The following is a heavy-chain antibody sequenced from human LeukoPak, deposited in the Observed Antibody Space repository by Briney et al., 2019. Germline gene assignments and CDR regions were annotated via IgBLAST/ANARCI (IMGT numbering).Heavy chain of an antibody. J-gene: IGHJ4*02. CDR2: IDHSGTT. Sequence: SETLSLTCAVYGGSFSGYYWNWIRQSPGKGLEWIGEIDHSGTTNYKPSLKSRVTLSVDTFKSPLSLKLSSVTAADTAVYYCARRYSSGWYYFDYWGQGTPVTVSS. CDR1: GGSFSGYY. V-gene: IGHV4-34*01. CDR3: ARRYSSGWYYFDY. D-gene: IGHD6-19*01.